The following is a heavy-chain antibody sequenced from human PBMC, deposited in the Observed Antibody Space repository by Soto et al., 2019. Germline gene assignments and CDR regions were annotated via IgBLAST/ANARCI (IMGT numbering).Heavy chain of an antibody. J-gene: IGHJ4*02. CDR2: IHHSGST. Sequence: SETLSLTCTDSGGSISSGEFYWSWIRQHPGKGLEYIGYIHHSGSTYYNPSLRSRITILVDTSKNQFSLEVTSVTAADTAVYYSASGVPYRDYYLDSWGQGTLVTVSS. D-gene: IGHD6-6*01. V-gene: IGHV4-31*03. CDR3: ASGVPYRDYYLDS. CDR1: GGSISSGEFY.